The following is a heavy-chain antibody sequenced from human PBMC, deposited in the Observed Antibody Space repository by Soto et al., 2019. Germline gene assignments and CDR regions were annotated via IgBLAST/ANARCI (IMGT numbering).Heavy chain of an antibody. V-gene: IGHV3-30*18. CDR2: ISYDGSNK. CDR3: AKDVYGDYRGYFDL. CDR1: EFTFSSYG. D-gene: IGHD4-17*01. J-gene: IGHJ2*01. Sequence: VQLVESGGGVVQPGRSLRLSCAAPEFTFSSYGMHWVRQAPGKGLEWVAVISYDGSNKYYADSVKGRFTISRDNSKNTLYLQMHSLRAEDTAMYYCAKDVYGDYRGYFDLWGRGTLVTVSS.